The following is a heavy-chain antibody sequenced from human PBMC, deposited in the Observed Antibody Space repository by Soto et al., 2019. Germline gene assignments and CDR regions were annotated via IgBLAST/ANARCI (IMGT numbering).Heavy chain of an antibody. Sequence: EVQLLESGGALVQPGGSLRLFCAASGFTFSNYGMTWVRLAPGKGLEWVSTVTVDGATYFGNTVNGRFTMSRDISKSTVYLQMDSLRAEDTAIYYCARTDRYNSRSTGWANRFDSWGQGTLVTVSS. CDR2: VTVDGAT. V-gene: IGHV3-23*01. CDR3: ARTDRYNSRSTGWANRFDS. CDR1: GFTFSNYG. D-gene: IGHD1-20*01. J-gene: IGHJ4*02.